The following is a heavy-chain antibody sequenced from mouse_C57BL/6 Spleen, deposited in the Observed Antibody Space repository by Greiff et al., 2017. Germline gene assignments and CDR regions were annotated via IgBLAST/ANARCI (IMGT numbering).Heavy chain of an antibody. CDR2: ISGGGGNT. CDR1: GFTFSSYT. D-gene: IGHD3-2*02. J-gene: IGHJ3*01. V-gene: IGHV5-9*01. Sequence: EVNVVESGGGLVKPGGSLKLSCAASGFTFSSYTMSWVRQTPEKRLEWVATISGGGGNTYYPDSVKGRFTISRDNAKNTLYLQMSSLRSEDTALYYCARLKTAQAPFAYWGQGTLVTVSA. CDR3: ARLKTAQAPFAY.